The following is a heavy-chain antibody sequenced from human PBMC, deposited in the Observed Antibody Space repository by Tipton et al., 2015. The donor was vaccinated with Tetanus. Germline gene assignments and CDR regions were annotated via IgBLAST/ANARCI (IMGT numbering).Heavy chain of an antibody. CDR3: ARHGSSYWYFAL. V-gene: IGHV4-39*01. CDR1: TDSISSTSYY. D-gene: IGHD2-2*01. Sequence: TLSLTCTVFTDSISSTSYYWVWLRQPPGKGLEWIGNVYSSGSTYYNPPLRSRVTISVDTSNTQFSLKLSSVTAADTATYYCARHGSSYWYFALWGRGTLVTVSS. J-gene: IGHJ2*01. CDR2: VYSSGST.